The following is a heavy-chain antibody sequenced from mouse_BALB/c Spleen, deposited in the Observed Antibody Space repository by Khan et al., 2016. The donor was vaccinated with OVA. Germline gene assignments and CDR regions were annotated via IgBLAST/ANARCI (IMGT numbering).Heavy chain of an antibody. CDR3: ARLYAMDY. J-gene: IGHJ4*01. CDR2: ISSGGST. Sequence: VQLKESGGGLVKPGGSLKLSCAASGFTFSSYAMSWVRQTPEKRLEWVASISSGGSTYYPDSVKGRFTISRDNARNILYLQMSSLRSEDTAMYYCARLYAMDYWGQGTSVTVSS. V-gene: IGHV5-6-5*01. CDR1: GFTFSSYA.